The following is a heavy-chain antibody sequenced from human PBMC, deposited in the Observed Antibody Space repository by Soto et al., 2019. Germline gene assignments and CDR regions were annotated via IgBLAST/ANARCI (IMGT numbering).Heavy chain of an antibody. D-gene: IGHD3-22*01. V-gene: IGHV4-31*03. CDR1: GGSISSGGYY. CDR2: IYYSGST. Sequence: SETLSLTCTVSGGSISSGGYYWSWIRQHPGKGLEWIGYIYYSGSTYYNPSLKSRVTISVDTSKNQFSLKLSSVTAADTAVYYCARAYDSSGSVFDYWGQGTLVTVS. CDR3: ARAYDSSGSVFDY. J-gene: IGHJ4*02.